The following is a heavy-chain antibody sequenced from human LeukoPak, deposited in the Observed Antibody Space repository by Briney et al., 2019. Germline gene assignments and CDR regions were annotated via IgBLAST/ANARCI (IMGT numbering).Heavy chain of an antibody. CDR3: ARDVWFGELLWYYYYGMDV. D-gene: IGHD3-10*01. CDR1: GFTFSSYA. J-gene: IGHJ6*02. CDR2: IFGSGGST. Sequence: GGSLRLSCAASGFTFSSYAMYWVRQAPGKGLEWVSGIFGSGGSTHYADSVKGRFTISRDNSKNTVYLQMNSLRAEDTAVYYCARDVWFGELLWYYYYGMDVWGQGTTVTVSS. V-gene: IGHV3-23*01.